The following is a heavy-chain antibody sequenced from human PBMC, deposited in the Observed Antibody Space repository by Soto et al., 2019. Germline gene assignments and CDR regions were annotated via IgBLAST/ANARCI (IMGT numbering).Heavy chain of an antibody. CDR3: AREPRGGIRGVFY. D-gene: IGHD3-10*01. J-gene: IGHJ4*02. Sequence: QIQLQESGPGAVTPSQTLTLTCTVSGASVSSGGYYWGWIRQHPGKGLEWIGYIHYSGTTYYNPSLNRRVSISLDTSKNQFSLRLNSVTAADTAVYYCAREPRGGIRGVFYWGQGTLVTVSS. CDR2: IHYSGTT. CDR1: GASVSSGGYY. V-gene: IGHV4-31*03.